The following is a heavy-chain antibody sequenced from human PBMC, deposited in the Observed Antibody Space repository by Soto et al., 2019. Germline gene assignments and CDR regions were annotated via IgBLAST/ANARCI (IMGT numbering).Heavy chain of an antibody. CDR3: ARGPYGSGSPIAPYYFDY. J-gene: IGHJ4*02. V-gene: IGHV3-13*01. CDR1: GFTFSSYD. CDR2: IGTAGDT. Sequence: EVQLVESGGGLVQPGGSLRLSCAASGFTFSSYDMHWVRQATGKGLEWVSAIGTAGDTYYPGSVKGRITISRENAKNSLYLQMNSRRAGDTAVYYCARGPYGSGSPIAPYYFDYWGQGTLVTVSS. D-gene: IGHD3-10*01.